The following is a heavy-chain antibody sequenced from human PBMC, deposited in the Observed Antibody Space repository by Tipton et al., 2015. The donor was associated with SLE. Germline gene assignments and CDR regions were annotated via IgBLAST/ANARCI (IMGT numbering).Heavy chain of an antibody. J-gene: IGHJ5*02. CDR2: IRYDGTNK. Sequence: QLVQSGGGVVQPGGSLSLSCAASGFTFDNYGMHWVRQAPGKGLEWVAFIRYDGTNKYYADSLKGRFTISRDNSKNILYLQMNSLRADDTAVYYCAKDSGSSWYSGWFDPWGQGTLVTVSS. V-gene: IGHV3-30*02. CDR1: GFTFDNYG. D-gene: IGHD6-13*01. CDR3: AKDSGSSWYSGWFDP.